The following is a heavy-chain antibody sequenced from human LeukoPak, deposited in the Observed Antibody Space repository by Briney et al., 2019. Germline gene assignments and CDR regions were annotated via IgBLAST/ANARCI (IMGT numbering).Heavy chain of an antibody. J-gene: IGHJ4*02. CDR1: GLTFRNYG. CDR2: IWYDGSNK. CDR3: ARDRNWGSAAHHFDL. D-gene: IGHD7-27*01. Sequence: GGSLRLSCAASGLTFRNYGMHWVRQAPGKGLEWVAVIWYDGSNKIYADAVKGQFTFSRDNSKNMLYLQMNSLRAEDTAVYYCARDRNWGSAAHHFDLWGQGTLVSVSS. V-gene: IGHV3-33*01.